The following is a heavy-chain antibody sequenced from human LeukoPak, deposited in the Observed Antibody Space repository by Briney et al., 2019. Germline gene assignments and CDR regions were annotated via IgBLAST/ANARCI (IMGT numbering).Heavy chain of an antibody. Sequence: GGSLRLSCAASGFTFSRYWMHWVRQAPGKGLVWVSRINNDGSNTYYADSVKGRFTISRDNAENTLYLQMDGLRAEDTALYYCTRCGTDPFDIWGQGTLVTVSS. CDR2: INNDGSNT. J-gene: IGHJ3*02. CDR1: GFTFSRYW. CDR3: TRCGTDPFDI. V-gene: IGHV3-74*01.